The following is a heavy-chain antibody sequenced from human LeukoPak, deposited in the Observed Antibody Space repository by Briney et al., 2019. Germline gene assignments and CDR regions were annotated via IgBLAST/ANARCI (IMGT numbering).Heavy chain of an antibody. J-gene: IGHJ3*02. Sequence: GGSLRLSCAASGFTFSSYSMNWVRQAPGKGLEWVSSISSSSSYIYYADSVKGRFTISRDNAKNSLYLQMNSLRAVDTAVYYCARGTPAFGAFDIWGQGTMVTVSS. CDR1: GFTFSSYS. D-gene: IGHD3-16*01. CDR3: ARGTPAFGAFDI. V-gene: IGHV3-21*01. CDR2: ISSSSSYI.